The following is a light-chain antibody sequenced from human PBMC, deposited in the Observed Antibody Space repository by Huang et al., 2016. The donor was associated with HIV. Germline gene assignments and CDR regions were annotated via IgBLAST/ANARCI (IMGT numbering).Light chain of an antibody. V-gene: IGKV3-20*01. CDR1: QSLATTY. CDR2: GAA. CDR3: QQYDSPPWT. J-gene: IGKJ1*01. Sequence: EIVLTQSPDTLSLSPGERATLSCRASQSLATTYLAWYQQKPGQAPRLLIYGAARGATGTPDRFSGSGSGADFTLTISRLEPEDFAGYYCQQYDSPPWTFGQGTKVEIK.